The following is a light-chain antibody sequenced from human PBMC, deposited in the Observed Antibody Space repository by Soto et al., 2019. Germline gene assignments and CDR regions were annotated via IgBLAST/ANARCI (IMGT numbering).Light chain of an antibody. CDR2: SNN. Sequence: QSVLTQPPSASGTPGQRVNISCSGSSHNIGSNTVNWYQQLPGTAPKLLIYSNNQRPSGVPDRFSGSKSGTSASLAISGLQSEDEADYYCAAWDDSLNGVVFGGGTKLTVL. CDR3: AAWDDSLNGVV. CDR1: SHNIGSNT. V-gene: IGLV1-44*01. J-gene: IGLJ2*01.